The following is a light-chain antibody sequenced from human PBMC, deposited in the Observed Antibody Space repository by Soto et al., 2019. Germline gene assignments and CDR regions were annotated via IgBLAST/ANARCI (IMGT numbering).Light chain of an antibody. CDR2: RAS. CDR3: QQYSISPIT. CDR1: QSVGRNF. V-gene: IGKV3-20*01. J-gene: IGKJ5*01. Sequence: EIVLTQSPGTLSLSPGERATPSCRASQSVGRNFLAWYQQKPGQAPRLLIYRASNRATGIPDRVSGSGSGTDFTLTIYRLEPEDIAVYYCQQYSISPITFGQGTRLEIK.